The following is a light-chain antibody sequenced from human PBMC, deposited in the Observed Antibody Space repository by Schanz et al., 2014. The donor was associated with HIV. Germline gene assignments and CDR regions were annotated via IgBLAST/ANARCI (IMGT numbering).Light chain of an antibody. CDR2: QAS. J-gene: IGKJ1*01. Sequence: DIQMTQSPPSVSASVGDRVTITCRASQGISTWLAWYQQKPGKAPNLLIYQASSLKTGVPSRFSGSGSGTEFTLTISSLQPDDFATYYCQQYDTSSWTFGLGTKVEVK. V-gene: IGKV1-12*01. CDR3: QQYDTSSWT. CDR1: QGISTW.